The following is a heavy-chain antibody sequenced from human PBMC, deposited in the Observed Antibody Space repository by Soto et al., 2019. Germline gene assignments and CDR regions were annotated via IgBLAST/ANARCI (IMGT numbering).Heavy chain of an antibody. CDR2: IIPILGIA. V-gene: IGHV1-69*02. Sequence: QVQLVQSGAEVKKPGSSVKVSCKASGGTFSSYTISWVRQAPGQGLEWMGRIIPILGIANYAQKFQGRVTITADESTSTAYMELSSLRSEDTAVYYCARGRVDIVLVPAARSDYYYGMDVWGQGTTVTVSS. J-gene: IGHJ6*02. D-gene: IGHD2-2*03. CDR1: GGTFSSYT. CDR3: ARGRVDIVLVPAARSDYYYGMDV.